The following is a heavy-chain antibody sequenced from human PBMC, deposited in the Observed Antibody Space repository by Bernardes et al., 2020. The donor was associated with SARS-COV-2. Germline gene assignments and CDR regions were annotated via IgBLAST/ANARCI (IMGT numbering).Heavy chain of an antibody. Sequence: ASVKVSCKASVDSLTGYYIVWVRQAPGQGLEWMGWINPRSGGTKYAQKFQARITMTRDTSINTAYMEVDRLRYDDTAVYYCATSPLLRWFGEPLRNWGQGALVTVSS. J-gene: IGHJ4*02. D-gene: IGHD3-10*01. CDR2: INPRSGGT. CDR3: ATSPLLRWFGEPLRN. CDR1: VDSLTGYY. V-gene: IGHV1-2*02.